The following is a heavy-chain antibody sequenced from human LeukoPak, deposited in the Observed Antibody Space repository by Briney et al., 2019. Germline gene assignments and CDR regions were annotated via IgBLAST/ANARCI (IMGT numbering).Heavy chain of an antibody. D-gene: IGHD3-22*01. CDR3: ARTYYDSSGSVPFDY. CDR2: INHSGST. J-gene: IGHJ4*02. V-gene: IGHV4-34*01. Sequence: SETLSLTCAVYGGSFSGYYWSWIRQPPGKGLEWIGEINHSGSTNYNPSLKSRVTISVDTSKNQFSLKLSSVTAADTAVYYCARTYYDSSGSVPFDYWGQGTLVTVSS. CDR1: GGSFSGYY.